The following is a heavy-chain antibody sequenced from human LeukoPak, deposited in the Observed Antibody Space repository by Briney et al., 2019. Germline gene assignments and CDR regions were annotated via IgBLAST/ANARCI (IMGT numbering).Heavy chain of an antibody. V-gene: IGHV4-34*01. J-gene: IGHJ4*02. CDR2: INHSGST. CDR1: GGSFSGYY. Sequence: SETPSLTCAVYGGSFSGYYWSWIRQPPGKGLEWIGEINHSGSTNYNPSLKSRVTISVDTSKNQFSLKLSSVTAADTAVYYCASYNRWELRTFDYWGQGTLVTVSS. D-gene: IGHD1-26*01. CDR3: ASYNRWELRTFDY.